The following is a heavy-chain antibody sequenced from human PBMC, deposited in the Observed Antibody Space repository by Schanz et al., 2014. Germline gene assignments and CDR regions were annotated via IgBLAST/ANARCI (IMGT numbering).Heavy chain of an antibody. CDR1: GFTFSSYA. V-gene: IGHV3-66*01. J-gene: IGHJ4*02. D-gene: IGHD5-12*01. CDR3: ARGWATYYFDD. Sequence: EVQVVESGGGLVQPGGSLRLSCAASGFTFSSYAMSWVRHAPGKGLEWVSFIYIGGNTYYADSVKGRFTISRDNSKNTVYIQMNSLRAKDTAVYYCARGWATYYFDDWGQGTLVTVSS. CDR2: IYIGGNT.